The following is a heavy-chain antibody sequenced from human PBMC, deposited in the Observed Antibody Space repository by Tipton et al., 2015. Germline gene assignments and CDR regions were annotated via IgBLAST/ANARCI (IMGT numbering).Heavy chain of an antibody. V-gene: IGHV4-59*01. J-gene: IGHJ4*02. CDR2: IYDGVFT. Sequence: TLSLTCTVSGGSISSYHWSWIRQPPGKGLEWIGYIYDGVFTFYNPSLESRVTISEDTSKNQFSLDLRSVTAADTAVYFCAKTHGAYDWYLDHWGQGTLVTVSS. CDR3: AKTHGAYDWYLDH. CDR1: GGSISSYH. D-gene: IGHD5-12*01.